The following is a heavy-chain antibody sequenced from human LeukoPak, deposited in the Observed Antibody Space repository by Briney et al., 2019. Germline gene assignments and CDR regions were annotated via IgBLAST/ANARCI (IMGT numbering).Heavy chain of an antibody. Sequence: SETLSLTCTVSGGSISSSSYYWGWIRQPPGKGLEWIGSIYYSGSTYYNPSLKSRVTISVDTSKNQFSLKLSSVTAADTAVYYCARHWRQQLDYNWFDPWGQGTLVTVSS. CDR2: IYYSGST. V-gene: IGHV4-39*01. CDR1: GGSISSSSYY. CDR3: ARHWRQQLDYNWFDP. J-gene: IGHJ5*02. D-gene: IGHD6-13*01.